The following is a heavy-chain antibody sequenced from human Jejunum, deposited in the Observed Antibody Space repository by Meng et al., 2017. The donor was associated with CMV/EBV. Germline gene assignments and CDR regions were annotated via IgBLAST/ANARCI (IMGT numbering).Heavy chain of an antibody. Sequence: YAMQWVRQAPAKSLQCVAGVSWNSVRKYDADSVRSRFTISRHNSKNSLYLQMTGLRAEDMALYYCVKSGPEYDSSGYDVLHPFDMWGQGTMVTVSS. V-gene: IGHV3-9*03. D-gene: IGHD3-22*01. CDR3: VKSGPEYDSSGYDVLHPFDM. CDR1: YA. J-gene: IGHJ4*03. CDR2: VSWNSVRK.